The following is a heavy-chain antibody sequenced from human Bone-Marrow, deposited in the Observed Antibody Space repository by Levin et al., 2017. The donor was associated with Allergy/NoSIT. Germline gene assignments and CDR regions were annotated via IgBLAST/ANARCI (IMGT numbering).Heavy chain of an antibody. J-gene: IGHJ4*02. CDR3: AKLIVATIHPDDY. CDR1: GFTFSSYG. D-gene: IGHD5-12*01. CDR2: ISYDGSNK. V-gene: IGHV3-30*18. Sequence: GESLKISCAASGFTFSSYGMHWVRQAPGKGLGWVAVISYDGSNKYYADSVKGRFTISRDNSKNTLYLQMNSLRAEDTAVYYCAKLIVATIHPDDYWGQGTLVTVSS.